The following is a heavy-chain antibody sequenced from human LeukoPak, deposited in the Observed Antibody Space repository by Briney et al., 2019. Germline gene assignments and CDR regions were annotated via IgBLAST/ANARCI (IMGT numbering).Heavy chain of an antibody. Sequence: GGSLRLSCAASGFTFSSYGMSWVRQAPGKGLEWVSVIYSGGSIYYADSVKGRFTISRDNSKNTLYLQMKSLRAEDTAVYYCARDLTVPDLMGFDPWGQGTLVTVSS. CDR3: ARDLTVPDLMGFDP. CDR1: GFTFSSYG. D-gene: IGHD2-8*01. J-gene: IGHJ5*02. V-gene: IGHV3-53*01. CDR2: IYSGGSI.